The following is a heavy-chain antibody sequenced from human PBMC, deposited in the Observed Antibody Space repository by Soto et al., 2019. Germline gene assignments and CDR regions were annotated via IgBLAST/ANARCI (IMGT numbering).Heavy chain of an antibody. CDR2: ISGSGGST. CDR1: EFTISSYC. CDR3: AKDQYSSSWNWFDP. D-gene: IGHD6-13*01. V-gene: IGHV3-23*01. J-gene: IGHJ5*02. Sequence: GGSMIHSWASAEFTISSYCMSWVRQAPGKGLEWVSAISGSGGSTYYADSVKGRFTISRDNSKNTLYLQMNSLRAEDTAVYYCAKDQYSSSWNWFDPWGQGTLVTVSS.